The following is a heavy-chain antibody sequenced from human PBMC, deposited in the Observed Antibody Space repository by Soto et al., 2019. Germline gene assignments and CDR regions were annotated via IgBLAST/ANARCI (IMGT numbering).Heavy chain of an antibody. D-gene: IGHD4-17*01. CDR3: ARVNYGDYYYGMDV. CDR2: ISYTGSA. Sequence: PSETLSLTCTVSGGSVNSDNYYWSWIRQPPGKGLEWIGYISYTGSANYNASLKSRLTISVDTSKNQFSLKLSSVTAADTALYYCARVNYGDYYYGMDVWGQGTTVTVSS. J-gene: IGHJ6*02. V-gene: IGHV4-61*01. CDR1: GGSVNSDNYY.